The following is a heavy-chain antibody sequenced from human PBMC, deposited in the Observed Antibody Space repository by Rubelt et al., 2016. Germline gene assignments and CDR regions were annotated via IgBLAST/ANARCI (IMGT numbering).Heavy chain of an antibody. CDR2: INHSGST. D-gene: IGHD6-19*01. V-gene: IGHV4-34*01. Sequence: QVQLQQWGAGLLKPSETLSLTCAVYGGSFSGYYWSWIRQPPGKGLEWIGEINHSGSTNYNPSLKGGVTITVDTSKNQFSLKLSSVNDAETAVYYCARGGRSGIAVAGTGNDYWGQGTLVTVSS. J-gene: IGHJ4*02. CDR3: ARGGRSGIAVAGTGNDY. CDR1: GGSFSGYY.